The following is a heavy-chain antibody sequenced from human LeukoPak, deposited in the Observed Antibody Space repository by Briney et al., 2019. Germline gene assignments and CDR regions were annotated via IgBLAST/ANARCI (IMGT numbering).Heavy chain of an antibody. CDR1: GFIISDYA. D-gene: IGHD6-13*01. J-gene: IGHJ4*02. CDR2: ISANGGRT. Sequence: GGSLRLSCSASGFIISDYAMHWVRQASGKGLEYASAISANGGRTYYADSVKGRFTISRDTSKNTLYLQMSSLTTEDTAMYHCVKDLYKGDTASWYFFHYWGQGTLVTVSS. V-gene: IGHV3-64D*06. CDR3: VKDLYKGDTASWYFFHY.